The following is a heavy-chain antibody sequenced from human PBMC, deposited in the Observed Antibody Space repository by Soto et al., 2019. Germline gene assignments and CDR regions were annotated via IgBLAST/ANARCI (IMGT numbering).Heavy chain of an antibody. CDR3: ASSMVAHLTSWFDP. J-gene: IGHJ5*02. CDR1: GFTFSSYG. V-gene: IGHV3-33*01. D-gene: IGHD2-15*01. Sequence: QVQLVESGGGVVQPGRSLRLSCAASGFTFSSYGMHWVRQAPGKGLEWVAVIWYDGSNKYYADSVKGRFTISRDNSKNPLYLQMNGLRAEDTAVYYCASSMVAHLTSWFDPWGQGTLVTVSS. CDR2: IWYDGSNK.